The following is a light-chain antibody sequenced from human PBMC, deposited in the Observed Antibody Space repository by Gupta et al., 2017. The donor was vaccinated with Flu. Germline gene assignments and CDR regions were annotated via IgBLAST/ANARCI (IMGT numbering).Light chain of an antibody. Sequence: PSSLSASVGDRVTITCRASESITTYLNWYQQKPGKAPHLLINVASSLQSGVPSRFSGGGSGTEFTLTISSLQPEDFATYYCQQSYIFPLTFCGGTKVEIK. CDR1: ESITTY. J-gene: IGKJ4*01. CDR3: QQSYIFPLT. CDR2: VAS. V-gene: IGKV1-39*01.